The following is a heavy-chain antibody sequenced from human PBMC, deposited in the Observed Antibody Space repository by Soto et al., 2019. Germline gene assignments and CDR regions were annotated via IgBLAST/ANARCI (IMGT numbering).Heavy chain of an antibody. CDR1: GYNFATTS. CDR3: ATLGPCSGGTCYSRPLDN. Sequence: QAHLQQSGAEVKKPGASVKVSCEASGYNFATTSIAWVRQAPGQGLEWMRWITPYNGDTNYEQKLQGRVTMTTDTSTNTAHMEVRSLRSDDTAVYYCATLGPCSGGTCYSRPLDNWGQGTLVTVSS. V-gene: IGHV1-18*01. J-gene: IGHJ4*02. D-gene: IGHD2-15*01. CDR2: ITPYNGDT.